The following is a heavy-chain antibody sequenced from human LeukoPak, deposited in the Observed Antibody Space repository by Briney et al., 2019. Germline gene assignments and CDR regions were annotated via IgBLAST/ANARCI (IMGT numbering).Heavy chain of an antibody. CDR1: GGSISTSSYY. J-gene: IGHJ6*03. CDR3: ARVGGGYSYGYRYYYYYYMDV. CDR2: TYYSGST. Sequence: SETLSLTCTVSGGSISTSSYYWGWIRQPPGKGLECIGNTYYSGSTYYNPSLKSRVTISVDTSKNQFSLKLSSVTAADTAVYYCARVGGGYSYGYRYYYYYYMDVWGKGTTVTVSS. D-gene: IGHD5-18*01. V-gene: IGHV4-39*07.